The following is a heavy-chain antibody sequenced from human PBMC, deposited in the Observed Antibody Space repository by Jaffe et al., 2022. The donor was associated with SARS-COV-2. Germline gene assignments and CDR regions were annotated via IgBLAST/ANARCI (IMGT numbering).Heavy chain of an antibody. CDR2: IYSGGST. Sequence: EVQLVESGGGLIQPGGSLRLSCAASGFTVSSNYMSWVRQAPGKGLEWVSVIYSGGSTYYADSVKGRFTISRDNSKNTLYLQMNSLRAEDTAVYYCARDPHDYGGNWRMGYAFDIWGQGTMVTVSS. D-gene: IGHD4-17*01. CDR1: GFTVSSNY. V-gene: IGHV3-53*01. CDR3: ARDPHDYGGNWRMGYAFDI. J-gene: IGHJ3*02.